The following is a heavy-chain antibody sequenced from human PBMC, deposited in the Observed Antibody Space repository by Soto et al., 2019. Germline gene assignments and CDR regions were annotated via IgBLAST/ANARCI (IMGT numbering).Heavy chain of an antibody. J-gene: IGHJ4*02. Sequence: EVQLVSSGGGLVEPGGTLKLSCAASGFTFSSYWMHWVRQAPGKGLVWVSRINSDGSSTSYADSVKGRFTISRDNAQHTLYLQMNSLRAEDTAVYYCARATNYYDSSGYLDYWGQGTLVTVSS. D-gene: IGHD3-22*01. CDR3: ARATNYYDSSGYLDY. CDR2: INSDGSST. V-gene: IGHV3-74*01. CDR1: GFTFSSYW.